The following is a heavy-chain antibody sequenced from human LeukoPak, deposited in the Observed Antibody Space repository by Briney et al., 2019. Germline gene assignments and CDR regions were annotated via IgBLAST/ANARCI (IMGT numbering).Heavy chain of an antibody. CDR2: IYDSGST. D-gene: IGHD2-2*01. CDR3: ATVLFYCSSTTCPPVGPFDT. Sequence: SETLSLTCTVSGGSISSDDYYWSWIRQPPGKGLEWIGYIYDSGSTNYNSSLKSRVTISVDTSKNQFSLKLTSVTAADTAVYYCATVLFYCSSTTCPPVGPFDTWGQGTMVTVSS. V-gene: IGHV4-30-4*01. J-gene: IGHJ3*02. CDR1: GGSISSDDYY.